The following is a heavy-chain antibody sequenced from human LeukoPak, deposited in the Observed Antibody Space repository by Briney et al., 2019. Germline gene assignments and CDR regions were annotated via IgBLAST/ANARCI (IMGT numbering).Heavy chain of an antibody. Sequence: ASVKVSCKASGYTFTSYGITWVRQAPEQGLEWMGCISAYNGNTNYAQKLQGRVTMTTDRSTSTAYMELRSLRSDDTAVYYCARGPIIDIAIVPAADEYYYMDVWGKGTTVTVSS. V-gene: IGHV1-18*01. CDR3: ARGPIIDIAIVPAADEYYYMDV. CDR2: ISAYNGNT. J-gene: IGHJ6*03. D-gene: IGHD2-2*01. CDR1: GYTFTSYG.